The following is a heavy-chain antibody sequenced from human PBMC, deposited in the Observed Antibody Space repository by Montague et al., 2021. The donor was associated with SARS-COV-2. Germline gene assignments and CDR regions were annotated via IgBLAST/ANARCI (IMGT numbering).Heavy chain of an antibody. CDR3: AKDNQWGFYYMDV. D-gene: IGHD1-26*01. CDR2: ISWNSGSI. CDR1: GFTFGDYA. V-gene: IGHV3-9*01. J-gene: IGHJ6*03. Sequence: SRRLSLSASGFTFGDYATHWVRQAPGKGLEWVSGISWNSGSIGYADSVKGQFTISRDNAKNSLYLQMNSLRAEDTALYYCAKDNQWGFYYMDVWGKGTTATVSS.